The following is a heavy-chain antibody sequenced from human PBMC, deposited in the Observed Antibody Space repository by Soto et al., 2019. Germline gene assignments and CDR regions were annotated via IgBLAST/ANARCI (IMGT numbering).Heavy chain of an antibody. CDR3: ARDEDFWSGYLPVL. V-gene: IGHV1-46*03. D-gene: IGHD3-3*01. CDR1: GGTFSSYA. Sequence: ASVKVSCKASGGTFSSYAISWVRQAPGQGLEWMGGIIPIGGTTSYAQKFQGRVTMTRDTSTSTVYMELSSLRSEDTAVYYCARDEDFWSGYLPVLWGQGTLVTVSS. J-gene: IGHJ4*02. CDR2: IIPIGGTT.